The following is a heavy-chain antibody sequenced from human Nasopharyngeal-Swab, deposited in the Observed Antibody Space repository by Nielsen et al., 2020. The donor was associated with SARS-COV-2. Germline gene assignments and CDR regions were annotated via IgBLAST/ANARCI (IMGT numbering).Heavy chain of an antibody. J-gene: IGHJ6*02. CDR1: GGSISSSSYY. CDR3: ARGTRFLEWLLYRCRSGCGGMDV. D-gene: IGHD3-3*01. CDR2: IYYSGST. V-gene: IGHV4-39*07. Sequence: ESLKISCTVSGGSISSSSYYWGWIRQPPGKGLEWIGSIYYSGSTYYNPSLKSRVSISVDMSKNQFSLKLSSVTAADTAVYYCARGTRFLEWLLYRCRSGCGGMDVWGQGTTVTVSS.